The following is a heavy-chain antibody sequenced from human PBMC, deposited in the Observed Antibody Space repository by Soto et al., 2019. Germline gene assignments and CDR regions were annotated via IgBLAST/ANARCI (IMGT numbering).Heavy chain of an antibody. CDR3: ARDSYYDVLTGYSRNAFDF. CDR1: GYTFTSYA. Sequence: ASVKVSCKASGYTFTSYAMHWVRQAPGQRLEWMGWTNPNIGGTNYAQKFQGRVTMTRDTSSRTAYMELSRLTSDDTAVYYCARDSYYDVLTGYSRNAFDFWGQGTLVTVSS. D-gene: IGHD3-9*01. J-gene: IGHJ3*01. V-gene: IGHV1-2*02. CDR2: TNPNIGGT.